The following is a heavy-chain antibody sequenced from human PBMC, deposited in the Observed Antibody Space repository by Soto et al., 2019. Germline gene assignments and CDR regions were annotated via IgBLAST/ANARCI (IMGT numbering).Heavy chain of an antibody. J-gene: IGHJ4*02. CDR2: IIPIFGTA. V-gene: IGHV1-69*13. CDR1: GGTFSSYA. Sequence: SVKVSCKASGGTFSSYAISRVREAPGQGLEWMGGIIPIFGTANYAQKFQGRVTITADESTSTAYMELSSLRSEDTAVYYCARDRSSGWYAVYWGQGTLVTVS. CDR3: ARDRSSGWYAVY. D-gene: IGHD6-19*01.